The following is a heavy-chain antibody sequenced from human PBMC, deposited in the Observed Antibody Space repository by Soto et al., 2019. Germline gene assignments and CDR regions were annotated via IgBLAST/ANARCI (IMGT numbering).Heavy chain of an antibody. CDR2: IWYDGSNK. D-gene: IGHD2-2*01. CDR1: GFSFSSYG. J-gene: IGHJ4*01. V-gene: IGHV3-33*01. Sequence: QVQLVESGGGVVQPGRSLRLSCAASGFSFSSYGMHWVRQAPGKGLEWVAVIWYDGSNKYYADSVKGRFTISKDNSKNSPYLQMNSLRAEDTAVYYGASRSPALDYWGHGTLVSVSS. CDR3: ASRSPALDY.